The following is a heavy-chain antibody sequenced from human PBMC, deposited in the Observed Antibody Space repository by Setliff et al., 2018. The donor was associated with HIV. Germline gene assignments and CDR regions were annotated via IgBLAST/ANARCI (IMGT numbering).Heavy chain of an antibody. CDR1: GYSFTSYY. J-gene: IGHJ5*02. Sequence: ASVKVSCKASGYSFTSYYVHWVRQAPGQGLEWMGIINPSGGTTSYAQKFQGRVTMTRDTSISTAYMELTWLKPDDTAVYYCARNTPGIVPRRVGFDPWGQGTLVTVSS. CDR3: ARNTPGIVPRRVGFDP. CDR2: INPSGGTT. D-gene: IGHD1-26*01. V-gene: IGHV1-46*01.